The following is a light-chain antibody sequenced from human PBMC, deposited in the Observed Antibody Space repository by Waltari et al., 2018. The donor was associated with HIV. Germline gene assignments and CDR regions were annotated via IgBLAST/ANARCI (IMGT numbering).Light chain of an antibody. CDR3: AAWDDSLSGVV. V-gene: IGLV1-44*01. J-gene: IGLJ2*01. CDR1: SSNIGSNT. Sequence: QSVLTQPPSASGTPGQRVTISCSGSSSNIGSNTVKWYQQLPAAAPKLLIYTNNQRPSGVPDRFSGSKSGTSASLAISGLQSEDEADYYCAAWDDSLSGVVFGGGTKLTVL. CDR2: TNN.